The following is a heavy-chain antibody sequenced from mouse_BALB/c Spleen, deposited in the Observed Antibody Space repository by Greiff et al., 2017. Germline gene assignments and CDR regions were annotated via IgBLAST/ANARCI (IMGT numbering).Heavy chain of an antibody. Sequence: DVQLVESGPGLVKPSQSLSLTCTVTGYSITSDYAWNWIRQFPGNKLEWMGYISYSGSTSYNPSLKSRISITRDTSKNQFFLQLNSVTTEDTATYYCAREHYYGYVLFDYWGQGTTLTVSS. CDR2: ISYSGST. CDR1: GYSITSDYA. V-gene: IGHV3-2*02. J-gene: IGHJ2*01. CDR3: AREHYYGYVLFDY. D-gene: IGHD1-2*01.